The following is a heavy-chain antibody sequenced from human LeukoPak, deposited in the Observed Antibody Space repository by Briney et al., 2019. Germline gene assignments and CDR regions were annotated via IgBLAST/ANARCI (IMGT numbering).Heavy chain of an antibody. Sequence: SETLSLTCIVSGGSISSYYWSWIRQPAGKGLEWIGRIYTSGSTNYNPSLESRVTMSVDTSKNQFSLKLSSVTAADTAVYYCARYGSHGAAAGTVFFDYWGQGTLVTVSS. CDR2: IYTSGST. V-gene: IGHV4-4*07. CDR1: GGSISSYY. J-gene: IGHJ4*02. D-gene: IGHD6-13*01. CDR3: ARYGSHGAAAGTVFFDY.